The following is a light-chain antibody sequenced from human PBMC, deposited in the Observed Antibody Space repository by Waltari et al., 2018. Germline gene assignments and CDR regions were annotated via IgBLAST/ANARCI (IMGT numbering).Light chain of an antibody. CDR3: QHYVRLPAT. CDR2: CAS. CDR1: QSVSRS. J-gene: IGKJ1*01. V-gene: IGKV3-20*01. Sequence: IVLTQSPGTLSLSPGERATLSCRAGQSVSRSLAWYQQKPGQAPKLLLYCASTRATGIPARYTGSGSGTDFSLTISSLEPEDFAIYFCQHYVRLPATFGQGTKVEIK.